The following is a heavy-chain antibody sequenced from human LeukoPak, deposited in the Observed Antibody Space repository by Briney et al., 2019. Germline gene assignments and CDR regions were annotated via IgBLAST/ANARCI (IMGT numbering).Heavy chain of an antibody. Sequence: GGSLRLSCAASGFIFSTYAMHWVRQAPGKGLEWVAFIRYDGTNKYYRDSVKGRFTISRDNSKNTLYLQMNSLRPEDTAVYYCAKGDFKIFGVASDAFDIWGHGTLVTVSS. CDR3: AKGDFKIFGVASDAFDI. CDR2: IRYDGTNK. J-gene: IGHJ3*02. CDR1: GFIFSTYA. D-gene: IGHD3-3*01. V-gene: IGHV3-30*02.